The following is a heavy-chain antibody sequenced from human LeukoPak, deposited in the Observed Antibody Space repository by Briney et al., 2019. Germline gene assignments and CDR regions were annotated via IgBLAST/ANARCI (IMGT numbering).Heavy chain of an antibody. J-gene: IGHJ4*02. Sequence: GGSLRLSCAASGFTFSSYSMNWVRQAPGKGREWVSSISSSSSYIYYADSVKGRFTISRDHAKNSLYLQMNSVRAEDTGVYYCARAWGGGGYYFDYWGQGTLVTVSA. CDR1: GFTFSSYS. CDR3: ARAWGGGGYYFDY. V-gene: IGHV3-21*01. CDR2: ISSSSSYI. D-gene: IGHD3-16*01.